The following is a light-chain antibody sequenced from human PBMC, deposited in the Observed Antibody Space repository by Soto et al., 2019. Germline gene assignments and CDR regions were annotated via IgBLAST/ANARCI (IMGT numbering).Light chain of an antibody. V-gene: IGLV2-14*02. Sequence: QSVLTQPASVSASPGQSITIPCTGTSSDVGSYNLVSWFQQHPGKVPKLLIYEGTKRPSGLSGRFSGSKSGTTASLTISGLQAEDEADYYCSSYTSGSSHYVFGTGTKVTVL. CDR2: EGT. J-gene: IGLJ1*01. CDR1: SSDVGSYNL. CDR3: SSYTSGSSHYV.